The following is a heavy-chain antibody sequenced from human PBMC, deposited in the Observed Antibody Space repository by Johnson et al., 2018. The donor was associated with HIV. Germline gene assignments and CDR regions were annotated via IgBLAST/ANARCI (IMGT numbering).Heavy chain of an antibody. CDR1: GFTFSSYW. D-gene: IGHD3-10*01. CDR2: INSDGSST. V-gene: IGHV3-74*01. Sequence: MLLVESGGGLVQPGGSLRLSCAASGFTFSSYWMHWVRQAPGKGLVWVSRINSDGSSTSYADSVKGRFTISRDNAKNTLYLQMNSLRAEDTAVYYCAKAPYGSGIRPGAFDIWGQGTMVTVSS. J-gene: IGHJ3*02. CDR3: AKAPYGSGIRPGAFDI.